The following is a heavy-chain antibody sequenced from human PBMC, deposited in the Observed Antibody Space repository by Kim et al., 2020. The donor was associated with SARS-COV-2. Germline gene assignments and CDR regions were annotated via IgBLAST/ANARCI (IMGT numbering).Heavy chain of an antibody. CDR2: IKSKTDGGTA. CDR3: QSFVSASYGVDV. CDR1: GFTLTNAY. J-gene: IGHJ6*02. Sequence: GGSLRLSCAASGFTLTNAYMSWVRQAPGKGLEWVGLIKSKTDGGTAHYAAPVKGRFTISRDDSKNTLYLQMNSLKAADTAVYYCQSFVSASYGVDVWGQGTTVTVSS. D-gene: IGHD3-16*01. V-gene: IGHV3-15*01.